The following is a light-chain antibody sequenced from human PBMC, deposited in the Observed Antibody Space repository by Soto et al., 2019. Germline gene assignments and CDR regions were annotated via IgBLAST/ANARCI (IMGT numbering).Light chain of an antibody. CDR2: DSS. CDR3: QQRSHWPWT. J-gene: IGKJ1*01. CDR1: QSVSSY. V-gene: IGKV3-11*01. Sequence: EIVLTQSPATLSLSPGERATLSCRASQSVSSYLAWYQQKPGQAPRLLIYDSSNRATGIPARFSGSGSGTDFTLTFSSLEPDDFAVYYCQQRSHWPWTFGQGTKVEIK.